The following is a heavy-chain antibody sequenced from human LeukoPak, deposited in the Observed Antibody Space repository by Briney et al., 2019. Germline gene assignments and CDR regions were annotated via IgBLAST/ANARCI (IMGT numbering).Heavy chain of an antibody. V-gene: IGHV4-59*01. Sequence: SDTLSLTCTVSGGSISSYYWSWIRQPPGKGLEWIGYIYYSGSTNYNPSLKSRVTISVDTSKNQFSLKLSSVTAADTAVYYCARGHGYYDSSGYYYPYYFDYWGQGTLVTVSS. CDR3: ARGHGYYDSSGYYYPYYFDY. J-gene: IGHJ4*02. CDR2: IYYSGST. D-gene: IGHD3-22*01. CDR1: GGSISSYY.